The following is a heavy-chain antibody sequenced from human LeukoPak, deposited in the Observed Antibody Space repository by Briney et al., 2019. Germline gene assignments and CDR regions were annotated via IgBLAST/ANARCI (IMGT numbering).Heavy chain of an antibody. J-gene: IGHJ5*02. Sequence: NPSETLSLTCIVSGGSISSGSYYWGWIRQPPGKGLEWIGSIYYSGGTYNNPSLKSRVTISVDTSKNQFSLRLTSVTSADTAVYYCARGGRPLLGNWFDPWGRGTLVTVSS. CDR3: ARGGRPLLGNWFDP. V-gene: IGHV4-39*01. CDR1: GGSISSGSYY. CDR2: IYYSGGT. D-gene: IGHD2-21*02.